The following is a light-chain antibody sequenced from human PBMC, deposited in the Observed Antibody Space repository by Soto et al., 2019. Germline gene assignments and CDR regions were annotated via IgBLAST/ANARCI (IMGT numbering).Light chain of an antibody. CDR3: QSYDSSLSGHVV. CDR2: GNS. J-gene: IGLJ2*01. Sequence: QSVLTQPPSVSGAPGQRVTISCTGSSSNIGAGYDVHWYQQLPGTAPKLLIYGNSNRPSGVPDRFSGSKSGTSACLAITGLQAEDEADYYCQSYDSSLSGHVVFGGGTQLTVL. V-gene: IGLV1-40*01. CDR1: SSNIGAGYD.